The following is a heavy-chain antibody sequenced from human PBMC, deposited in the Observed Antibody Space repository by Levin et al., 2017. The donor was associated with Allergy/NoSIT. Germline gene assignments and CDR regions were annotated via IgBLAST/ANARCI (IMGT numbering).Heavy chain of an antibody. CDR3: AKDMGSRKGSGWYEWFDS. CDR1: GFTFDDYG. V-gene: IGHV3-9*01. D-gene: IGHD6-19*01. J-gene: IGHJ5*01. CDR2: ISWNSGSI. Sequence: GGSLRLSCAAPGFTFDDYGMHWVRQVPGKGLEWVSGISWNSGSIGYADSVKGRFTISRDNAKNSLYLELNSLRVEDTALYYCAKDMGSRKGSGWYEWFDSWGQGTLVTVSS.